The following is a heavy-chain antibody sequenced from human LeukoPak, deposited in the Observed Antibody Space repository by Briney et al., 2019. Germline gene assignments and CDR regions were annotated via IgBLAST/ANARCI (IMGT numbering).Heavy chain of an antibody. V-gene: IGHV3-48*02. D-gene: IGHD3-9*01. CDR3: ARVGLTGFYMTDS. CDR2: ISGGSNTI. J-gene: IGHJ4*02. CDR1: GFTFSTYG. Sequence: GRSLRLSCAASGFTFSTYGMNWVRQAPGKGLEWVSYISGGSNTIYYADSVKGRFTISRDNAMNSLYLQMNSLRDEDTAVYYCARVGLTGFYMTDSWGQGTLVTVSS.